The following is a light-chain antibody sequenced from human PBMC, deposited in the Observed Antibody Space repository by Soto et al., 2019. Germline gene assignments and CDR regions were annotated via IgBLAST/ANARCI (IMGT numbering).Light chain of an antibody. CDR3: QQANSFPQA. CDR2: AAS. J-gene: IGKJ4*01. V-gene: IGKV1-12*01. CDR1: QGISSW. Sequence: DIPMTQSPSSVSASVGDRVTITCRASQGISSWLAWYHQKPGKAPNLLIYAASSLPRWVPSRFSGGGSGTDFTLTISSLQPEDSCTYYCQQANSFPQAFGGGTKVEIK.